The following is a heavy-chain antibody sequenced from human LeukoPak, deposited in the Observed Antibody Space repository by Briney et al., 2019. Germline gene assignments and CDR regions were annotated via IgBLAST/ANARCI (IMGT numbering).Heavy chain of an antibody. CDR3: AKRRQGEGGDFHY. V-gene: IGHV3-23*01. Sequence: GGSLRLSCAASGFTFSSYAMNWVRQAPGKGLEWVSGISGSGVSAYYADSVKGRFAISRDNSQNTLYLQMNSMRADDTAVYYCAKRRQGEGGDFHYWGLGTLVTVSS. D-gene: IGHD3-10*01. CDR1: GFTFSSYA. J-gene: IGHJ4*02. CDR2: ISGSGVSA.